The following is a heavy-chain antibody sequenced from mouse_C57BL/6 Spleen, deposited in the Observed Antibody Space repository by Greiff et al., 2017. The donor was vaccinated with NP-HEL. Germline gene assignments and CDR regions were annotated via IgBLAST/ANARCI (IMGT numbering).Heavy chain of an antibody. D-gene: IGHD3-1*01. Sequence: EVQLQQSGPELVKPGASVKISCKASGYTFTDYYMNWVKQSHGKSLEWIGDINPNNGGTSYNQKFKGKATLTVDKSSSTAYMELRSLTSEDSAVYYCARPWVSGYWGQGTTLTVSS. CDR3: ARPWVSGY. CDR1: GYTFTDYY. CDR2: INPNNGGT. J-gene: IGHJ2*01. V-gene: IGHV1-26*01.